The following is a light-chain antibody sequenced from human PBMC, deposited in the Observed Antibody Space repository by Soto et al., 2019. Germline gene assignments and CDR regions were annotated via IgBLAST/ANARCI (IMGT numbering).Light chain of an antibody. CDR3: AAWDATLNGPV. J-gene: IGLJ1*01. Sequence: QSVLTQPPSASGTPGQRVTISCSGSSSNIGTNTVNWYQQLPGTAPKLLIYGSNQRPSGVPDRFSGSKSGTSASLAISGLQSEDEVDYYCAAWDATLNGPVFGTGTKLTVL. V-gene: IGLV1-44*01. CDR2: GSN. CDR1: SSNIGTNT.